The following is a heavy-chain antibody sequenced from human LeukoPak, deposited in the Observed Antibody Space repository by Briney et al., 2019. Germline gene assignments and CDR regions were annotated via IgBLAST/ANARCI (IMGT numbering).Heavy chain of an antibody. CDR2: INPSGGTT. V-gene: IGHV1-46*01. CDR3: ARDTDGAPWFDP. J-gene: IGHJ5*02. Sequence: ASVKVSCKASGYTFTSYYMHWVRQPPGQGLEWMGIINPSGGTTSYAKKFQGRVTMTRSTSTTRVYMELSSLTSEDTAVYYCARDTDGAPWFDPWGQGTLVTVSS. D-gene: IGHD3-10*01. CDR1: GYTFTSYY.